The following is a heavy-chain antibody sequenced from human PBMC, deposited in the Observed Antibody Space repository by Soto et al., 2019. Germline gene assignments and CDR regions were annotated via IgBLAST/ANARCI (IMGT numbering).Heavy chain of an antibody. CDR2: FDPEDGET. J-gene: IGHJ5*02. CDR1: GYTLTELS. CDR3: AIRSGSYYNWFDP. V-gene: IGHV1-24*01. Sequence: ASVKVSCKVSGYTLTELSIHWVRQAPGKGLEWMGGFDPEDGETIYAQKFQGRVTMTEDTSTDTAYMELSSLRSEDTAVYYCAIRSGSYYNWFDPWGRGTLVTVSS. D-gene: IGHD3-10*01.